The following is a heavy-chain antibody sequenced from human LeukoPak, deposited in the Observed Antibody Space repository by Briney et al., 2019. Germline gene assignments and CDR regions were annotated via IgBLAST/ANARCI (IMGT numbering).Heavy chain of an antibody. D-gene: IGHD6-13*01. J-gene: IGHJ6*02. V-gene: IGHV3-23*01. CDR2: ISGSGGST. CDR3: AKMYSSSWYYYYGMDV. Sequence: PGGSLRLSCAASGFTFSSYAMSWVRQAPGKGLEWVSAISGSGGSTYYADSVKGRFIISRDNSKNTLYLQMNGLRAEDTAVYYCAKMYSSSWYYYYGMDVWGQGTTVTVSS. CDR1: GFTFSSYA.